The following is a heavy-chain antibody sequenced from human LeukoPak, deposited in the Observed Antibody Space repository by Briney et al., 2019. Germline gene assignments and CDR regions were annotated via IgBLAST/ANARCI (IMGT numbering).Heavy chain of an antibody. CDR2: TSTYNGQT. J-gene: IGHJ5*02. CDR3: ARTGVSGTLLFFHYFDP. Sequence: ASVKVSCKASGYTFTSHGISWVRQAPGQGLEWMEWTSTYNGQTYYTQKFQGRVIMTTDTSRSTVYLEVRSLRSDDTAVYYCARTGVSGTLLFFHYFDPWGQGTLVTASS. D-gene: IGHD5/OR15-5a*01. CDR1: GYTFTSHG. V-gene: IGHV1-18*01.